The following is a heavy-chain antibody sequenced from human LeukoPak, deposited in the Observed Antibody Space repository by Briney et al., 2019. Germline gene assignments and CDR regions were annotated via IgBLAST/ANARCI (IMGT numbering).Heavy chain of an antibody. CDR3: AKRTYYYGSGTYANGMDV. Sequence: GGSLGLSCAASGFTFSKYGMHWVRQAPDKGLERVAVISYDGSNKYYADSVKGRFTISRDNCKNTLYLQMNSLRAEDTAVYYCAKRTYYYGSGTYANGMDVWGQGTTVTVSS. CDR2: ISYDGSNK. D-gene: IGHD3-10*01. CDR1: GFTFSKYG. J-gene: IGHJ6*02. V-gene: IGHV3-30*18.